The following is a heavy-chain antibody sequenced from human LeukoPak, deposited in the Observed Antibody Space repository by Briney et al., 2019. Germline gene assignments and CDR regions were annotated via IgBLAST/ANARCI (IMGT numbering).Heavy chain of an antibody. J-gene: IGHJ4*02. Sequence: GGSLRLSCAASGLTFSSYSMNWVRQAPGKGLEWVSSITSSSSYIYYADSVKGRFTISRDNAKNSLYLQMNSLRAEDTAVYYCARAAPYCGGDCYSSPFDYWGQGTLVTVSS. D-gene: IGHD2-21*02. CDR1: GLTFSSYS. V-gene: IGHV3-21*01. CDR2: ITSSSSYI. CDR3: ARAAPYCGGDCYSSPFDY.